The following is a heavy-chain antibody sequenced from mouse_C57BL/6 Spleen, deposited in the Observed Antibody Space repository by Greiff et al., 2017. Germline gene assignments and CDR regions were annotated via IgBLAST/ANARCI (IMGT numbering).Heavy chain of an antibody. D-gene: IGHD2-5*01. CDR1: GFSFNTYA. J-gene: IGHJ4*01. CDR2: IRSKSNNYAT. Sequence: EVQGVESGGGLVQPKGSLKLSCAASGFSFNTYAMNWVRQAPGKGLEWVARIRSKSNNYATYYADSVKDRFTISRDDSESMLYLQMNNLKTEDTAMYYCVGSNYVGYAMDYWGQGTSVTVSS. V-gene: IGHV10-1*01. CDR3: VGSNYVGYAMDY.